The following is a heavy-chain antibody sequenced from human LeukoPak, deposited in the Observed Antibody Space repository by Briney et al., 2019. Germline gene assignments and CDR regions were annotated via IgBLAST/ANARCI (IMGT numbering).Heavy chain of an antibody. Sequence: GGSLRLSCAASGFTFSSYSMNWVRQAPGKGLEWVSSISSSSSYIYYADSVKGRFTISRDNATNSLYLQMNSLRAEDTAVYYCARDGDGYNLNHDYWGRGTLVTVSS. D-gene: IGHD5-24*01. CDR2: ISSSSSYI. V-gene: IGHV3-21*01. J-gene: IGHJ4*02. CDR3: ARDGDGYNLNHDY. CDR1: GFTFSSYS.